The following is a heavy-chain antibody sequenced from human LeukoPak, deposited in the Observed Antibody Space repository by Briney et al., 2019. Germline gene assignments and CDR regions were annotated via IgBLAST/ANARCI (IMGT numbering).Heavy chain of an antibody. Sequence: LVKVSCKASGGTFSSYAISWVRQAPGQGLEWMGGIIPIFGTANYAQKFQGRVTITADKSTSTAYMELSSLRSEDTAVYYCARARGGYCSGGSCPTTVTSLDYWGQGTLVTVSS. CDR2: IIPIFGTA. J-gene: IGHJ4*02. V-gene: IGHV1-69*06. D-gene: IGHD2-15*01. CDR1: GGTFSSYA. CDR3: ARARGGYCSGGSCPTTVTSLDY.